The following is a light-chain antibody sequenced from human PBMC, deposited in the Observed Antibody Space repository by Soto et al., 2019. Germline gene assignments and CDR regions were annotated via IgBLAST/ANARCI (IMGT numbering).Light chain of an antibody. V-gene: IGKV1-5*03. J-gene: IGKJ1*01. Sequence: DIQMTQSPSTLSAYVGDIVTITCGASQIISSWLAWYQQKPGKAPKLLIYKASSLESGVPSRFSGSGSGTEFTLTISSLQPDDFATYYCQKYNSYSWTCGKGHKGDIK. CDR3: QKYNSYSWT. CDR2: KAS. CDR1: QIISSW.